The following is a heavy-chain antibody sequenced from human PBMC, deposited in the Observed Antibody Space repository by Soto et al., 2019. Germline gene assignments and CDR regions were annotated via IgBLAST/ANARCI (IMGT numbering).Heavy chain of an antibody. CDR1: GFTFSGSA. D-gene: IGHD2-15*01. V-gene: IGHV3-73*01. J-gene: IGHJ4*02. Sequence: GGSLRLSCAASGFTFSGSAMHWVRQASGKGLEWVGRIRSKANSYATAYAASVKGRFTISRDDSKNTAYLQMNSLKTEDTAVYYCTASVVVVAAAWTFRQQDYWGQGTLVTVSS. CDR3: TASVVVVAAAWTFRQQDY. CDR2: IRSKANSYAT.